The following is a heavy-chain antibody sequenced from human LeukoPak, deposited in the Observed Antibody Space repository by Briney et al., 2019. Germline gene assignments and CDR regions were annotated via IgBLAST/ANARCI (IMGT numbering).Heavy chain of an antibody. CDR1: GFAFYSYG. J-gene: IGHJ5*02. D-gene: IGHD3-3*01. Sequence: PGGSLRLSCAASGFAFYSYGMNWVRQAPGKGLEWVSGINRSGDSTSYADSVKGRFTISRDNSKNTLYLQMNSLRAEDTAVYYCARTYYDFWSGYYTPNWFDPWGQGTLVTVSS. CDR3: ARTYYDFWSGYYTPNWFDP. V-gene: IGHV3-23*05. CDR2: INRSGDST.